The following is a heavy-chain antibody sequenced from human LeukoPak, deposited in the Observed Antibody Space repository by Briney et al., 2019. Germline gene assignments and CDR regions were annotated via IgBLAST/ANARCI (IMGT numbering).Heavy chain of an antibody. D-gene: IGHD3-22*01. Sequence: GGSLRLSCAASGFTFSSYGMHWVRQTPGKGLEWVAFIRYDGSNKYYADSVKGRFTISRDNSKNTLYLQMNSLRAEDTAVYYCAKTMSPYYYDSSGFWGQGTLVTVSS. CDR3: AKTMSPYYYDSSGF. CDR1: GFTFSSYG. J-gene: IGHJ4*02. V-gene: IGHV3-30*02. CDR2: IRYDGSNK.